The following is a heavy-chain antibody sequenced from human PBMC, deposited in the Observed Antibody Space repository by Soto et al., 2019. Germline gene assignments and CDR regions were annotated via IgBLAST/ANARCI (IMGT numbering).Heavy chain of an antibody. CDR1: GFTFSSYA. Sequence: SLRLSCAASGFTFSSYAMIWVRQAPGKGLEWVSAISGSGGSTYYADSVKGRFTISRDNSKNTLYLQMNSLRAEDTAVYYCAKDKGPLTGVAVYWGQGILVTVSS. CDR3: AKDKGPLTGVAVY. CDR2: ISGSGGST. V-gene: IGHV3-23*01. J-gene: IGHJ4*02. D-gene: IGHD3-9*01.